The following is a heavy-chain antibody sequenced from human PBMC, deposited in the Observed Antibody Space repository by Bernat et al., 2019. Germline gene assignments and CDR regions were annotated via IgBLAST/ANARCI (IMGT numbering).Heavy chain of an antibody. CDR1: GFTFGAYA. CDR3: ARERYSSSWYDSLDDFLDY. J-gene: IGHJ4*02. Sequence: QVQVVESGGGVVQPETSLTLSCKGSGFTFGAYAMHWVRQAPGKGLEWVAVISYDGSNKYYADSVKGRFTISRDNSKNTLYLQMNSLRAEDTAVYYCARERYSSSWYDSLDDFLDYWGQGTLVTVSS. V-gene: IGHV3-30-3*01. D-gene: IGHD6-13*01. CDR2: ISYDGSNK.